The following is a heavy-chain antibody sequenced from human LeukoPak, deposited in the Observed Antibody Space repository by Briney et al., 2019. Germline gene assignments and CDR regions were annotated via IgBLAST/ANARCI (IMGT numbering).Heavy chain of an antibody. J-gene: IGHJ5*02. CDR1: GFTFTSSA. CDR3: AADEYYDFWSGTQEVFDP. CDR2: IVVGSGST. V-gene: IGHV1-58*01. D-gene: IGHD3-3*01. Sequence: GASVKVSCKASGFTFTSSAVQWVRQARGQRLEWIGWIVVGSGSTNYAQKFQERVTITRDMSTSTAYLELSSLRSEDTAVYYCAADEYYDFWSGTQEVFDPWGQGTLVTVSS.